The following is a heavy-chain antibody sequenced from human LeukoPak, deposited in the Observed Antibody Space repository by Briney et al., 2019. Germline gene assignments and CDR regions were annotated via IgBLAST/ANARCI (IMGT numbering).Heavy chain of an antibody. CDR2: IYYNGIT. CDR3: VPVIGHGMGV. Sequence: SETLSLTCTVSGVSISSYYRSWIRQPPGKGLEWVGYIYYNGITNYNPSLESRVTISVDTSKNQFSLKLSSVTAADTAVYYAVPVIGHGMGVWGQGTTVTVSS. CDR1: GVSISSYY. D-gene: IGHD3-16*02. V-gene: IGHV4-59*08. J-gene: IGHJ6*02.